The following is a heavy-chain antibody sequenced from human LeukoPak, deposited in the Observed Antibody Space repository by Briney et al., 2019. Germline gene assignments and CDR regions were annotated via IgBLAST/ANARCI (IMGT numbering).Heavy chain of an antibody. V-gene: IGHV4-34*01. CDR2: INHSGST. CDR1: GESFSGYY. CDR3: ARREIRYYYYGMDV. J-gene: IGHJ6*02. Sequence: SETLSLTCAVYGESFSGYYWSWIRQPPGKGLEWIGEINHSGSTNYNPSLKSRVTISVDTSKNQFSLKLSSVTAADTAVYYCARREIRYYYYGMDVWGQGTTVTVSS.